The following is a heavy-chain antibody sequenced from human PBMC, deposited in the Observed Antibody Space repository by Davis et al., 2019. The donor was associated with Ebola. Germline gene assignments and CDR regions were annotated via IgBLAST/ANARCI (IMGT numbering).Heavy chain of an antibody. D-gene: IGHD2-8*01. CDR2: IKQDGSEK. Sequence: GESLKISCAASGSTFSDYWMSWVRQAPGKGLQWVANIKQDGSEKYYVASVKGRFTISRDNAKNSLYLQMNSLRAEDTAVYYCAKDDTNGNWFDPWGQGTLVTVSS. CDR3: AKDDTNGNWFDP. CDR1: GSTFSDYW. J-gene: IGHJ5*02. V-gene: IGHV3-7*04.